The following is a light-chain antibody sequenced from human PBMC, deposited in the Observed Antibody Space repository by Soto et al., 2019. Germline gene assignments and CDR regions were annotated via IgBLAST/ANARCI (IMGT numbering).Light chain of an antibody. J-gene: IGLJ3*02. CDR1: SSNIGSNT. Sequence: QSVLTQPPSASGTPGQRVTISCSGSSSNIGSNTVNWYQQLPGTAPKLLIYSNNQRPSGVSDRFSGSKSGTTASLAISGLQSEDEADYYCAAWDDSLNVLVFGGGTKLTVL. V-gene: IGLV1-44*01. CDR3: AAWDDSLNVLV. CDR2: SNN.